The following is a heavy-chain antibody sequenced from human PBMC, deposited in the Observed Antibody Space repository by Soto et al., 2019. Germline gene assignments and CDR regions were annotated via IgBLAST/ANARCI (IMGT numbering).Heavy chain of an antibody. CDR2: IYYTGNT. CDR3: ARYDGSSYDGYYFDY. J-gene: IGHJ4*02. Sequence: TSETLSLTCTVSGGSISSSSHYWGWIRQPPGKGLEWIGSIYYTGNTYYKSSLKSRVTVSVDTSKNQFSLKLSSVTAADTAVYYCARYDGSSYDGYYFDYWGQGTLVTVSS. V-gene: IGHV4-39*01. D-gene: IGHD3-22*01. CDR1: GGSISSSSHY.